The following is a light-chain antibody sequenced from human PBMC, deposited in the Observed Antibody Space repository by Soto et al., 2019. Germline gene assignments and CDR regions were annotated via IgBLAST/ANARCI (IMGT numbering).Light chain of an antibody. CDR2: DVS. CDR1: SSVVGRYEY. Sequence: QSALTQPRSVSGCPGQSVTISCTGSSSVVGRYEYVSWYQQHPGKVPKLIIYDVSERPAGVPDRFSGSKSGNTASLTISGLQAEDEADYSCCSFAGSYTYVFGGGTKVTVL. CDR3: CSFAGSYTYV. J-gene: IGLJ1*01. V-gene: IGLV2-11*01.